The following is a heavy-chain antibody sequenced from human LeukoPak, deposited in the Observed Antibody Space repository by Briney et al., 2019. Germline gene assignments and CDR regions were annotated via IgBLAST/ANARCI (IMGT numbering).Heavy chain of an antibody. V-gene: IGHV4-59*08. J-gene: IGHJ2*01. CDR1: GGSISSYY. Sequence: SETLSLTCTVSGGSISSYYWSWIRQPPGKGLEWIGYIYYSGSTNYNPSLKSRVTISVDTSKNQFSLKLSSVTAADTAVYYCARPPTGYWYFDLWGRGTLVTVSS. CDR3: ARPPTGYWYFDL. CDR2: IYYSGST. D-gene: IGHD1-1*01.